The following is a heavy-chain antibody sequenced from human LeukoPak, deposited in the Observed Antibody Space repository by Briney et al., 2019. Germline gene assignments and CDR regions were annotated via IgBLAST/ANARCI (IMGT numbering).Heavy chain of an antibody. CDR3: ARHRYYDSSGYYGYFDY. Sequence: SETLSLTCTVSGGSISSYYWGWIRQPAGKGLEWIGRIYTSGSTNYNPSLKSRVTMSVDTSKNQFSLKLSSVTAADTAVYYCARHRYYDSSGYYGYFDYWGQGTLVTVSS. CDR2: IYTSGST. V-gene: IGHV4-4*07. D-gene: IGHD3-22*01. CDR1: GGSISSYY. J-gene: IGHJ4*02.